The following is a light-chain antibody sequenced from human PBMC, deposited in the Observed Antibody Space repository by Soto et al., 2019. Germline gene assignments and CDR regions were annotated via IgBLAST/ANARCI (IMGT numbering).Light chain of an antibody. CDR3: QQYGSSPRT. CDR1: QSVSSSY. J-gene: IGKJ1*01. V-gene: IGKV3-20*01. CDR2: GAS. Sequence: EIVRTQSPGTLSESPGEGATLSCRASQSVSSSYLAWYQQKPGQAPRLLIYGASSRATGIPDRFSGSGSGTDFTLTISRLEPEDFAVYYCQQYGSSPRTFGQGTKVDIK.